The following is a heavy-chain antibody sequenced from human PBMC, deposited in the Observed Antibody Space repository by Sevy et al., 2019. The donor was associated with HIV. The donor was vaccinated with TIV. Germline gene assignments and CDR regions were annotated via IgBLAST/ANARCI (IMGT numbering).Heavy chain of an antibody. CDR2: INHSGST. D-gene: IGHD4-4*01. Sequence: SETLSLTCAVYGWSFSGYYWSWIRQPPGKWLEWIGEINHSGSTNYNPSLKSRVTISVDTSKNQFSLKLSSVTAADMAVYYCARSPTTVTSYYYYYYGMDVWGQGITVTVSS. CDR3: ARSPTTVTSYYYYYYGMDV. V-gene: IGHV4-34*01. CDR1: GWSFSGYY. J-gene: IGHJ6*02.